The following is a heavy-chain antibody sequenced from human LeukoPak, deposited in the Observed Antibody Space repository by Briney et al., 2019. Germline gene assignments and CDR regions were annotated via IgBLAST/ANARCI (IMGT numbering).Heavy chain of an antibody. CDR1: GFTVSSDY. CDR2: IYSGGKI. D-gene: IGHD1-26*01. Sequence: PGGSLRLSCAASGFTVSSDYMSWVRQAPGKGLEWVSVIYSGGKIYYADSVKGRFTISRDNSKNTLYLQMNSLKDEDTAVYYCAKGSGNYWWGNYFDYWGQGTLVTVSS. CDR3: AKGSGNYWWGNYFDY. V-gene: IGHV3-53*01. J-gene: IGHJ4*02.